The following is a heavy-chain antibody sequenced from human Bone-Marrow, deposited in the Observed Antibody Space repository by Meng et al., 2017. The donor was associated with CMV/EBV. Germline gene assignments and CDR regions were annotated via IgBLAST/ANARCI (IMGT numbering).Heavy chain of an antibody. V-gene: IGHV1-2*02. CDR3: ARLLGYCSSTRCYTDNYCDY. CDR2: INPNSGGT. J-gene: IGHJ4*02. CDR1: GYTFTGYY. D-gene: IGHD2-2*02. Sequence: ASVKVSCKASGYTFTGYYMHWVRQAPGQGLEWMGWINPNSGGTNYAQKFQGRVTMTRDTSISTAYMELSRMRSDDTAVYYCARLLGYCSSTRCYTDNYCDYWGQGNLVTVDS.